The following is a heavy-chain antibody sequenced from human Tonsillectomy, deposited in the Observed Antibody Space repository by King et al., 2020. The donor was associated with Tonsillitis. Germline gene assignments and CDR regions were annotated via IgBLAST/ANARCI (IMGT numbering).Heavy chain of an antibody. J-gene: IGHJ4*02. CDR1: GDSISSGSYY. Sequence: QLQESGPGLVKPSQTLSLTCTVSGDSISSGSYYGIWIRQPAGKGREWIGRIYTSGSTSYNPSLKSGVTRSTDTSKNQFSLMLSSVTAADTAVYYCAGTDCGGDCYPQRGLDYWGQGTLVTVSS. CDR2: IYTSGST. D-gene: IGHD2-21*02. V-gene: IGHV4-61*02. CDR3: AGTDCGGDCYPQRGLDY.